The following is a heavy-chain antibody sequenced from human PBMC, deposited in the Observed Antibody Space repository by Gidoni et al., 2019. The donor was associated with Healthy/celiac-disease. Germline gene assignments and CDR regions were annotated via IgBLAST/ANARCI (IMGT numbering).Heavy chain of an antibody. CDR1: GGSISSGGYY. CDR2: IYYSGST. D-gene: IGHD4-17*01. V-gene: IGHV4-31*03. J-gene: IGHJ3*02. CDR3: AREPLSTTVNPQSI. Sequence: QVQLQESGPGLVKPSQTLSLTCTVTGGSISSGGYYWSWIRQHPGKGLEWIGYIYYSGSTYYNPSLKSRVTISVDTSKNQFSLKLSSVPAADTAVYYCAREPLSTTVNPQSIWGQGTMVTVSA.